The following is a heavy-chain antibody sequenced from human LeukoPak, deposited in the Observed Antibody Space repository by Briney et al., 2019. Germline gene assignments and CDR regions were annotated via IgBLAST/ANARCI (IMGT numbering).Heavy chain of an antibody. J-gene: IGHJ5*02. D-gene: IGHD3-10*01. CDR1: GFTFDDYA. Sequence: GGSLRLSCAASGFTFDDYAMHWVRQAPGKGLEWVSGISWNSGSIGYADSVKGRFTISRDNAKNSLYLQMNSLRAEDMALYCCAAQGSGFLDWFDPWGQGTLVTVSS. V-gene: IGHV3-9*03. CDR2: ISWNSGSI. CDR3: AAQGSGFLDWFDP.